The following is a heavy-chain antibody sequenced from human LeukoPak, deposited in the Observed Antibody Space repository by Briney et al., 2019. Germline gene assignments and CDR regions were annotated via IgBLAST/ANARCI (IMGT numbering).Heavy chain of an antibody. CDR2: ITSGANT. J-gene: IGHJ4*02. D-gene: IGHD6-13*01. V-gene: IGHV3-23*01. Sequence: GGSLRLSCAASGFTFNTYAMSWVRQAPGKGLEWVSGITSGANTYYANSVKGRFTISRDNSENTLNLQMNSLRAEDTAIYYCAKARAGDITAAFNYWGQGTLVTVSS. CDR3: AKARAGDITAAFNY. CDR1: GFTFNTYA.